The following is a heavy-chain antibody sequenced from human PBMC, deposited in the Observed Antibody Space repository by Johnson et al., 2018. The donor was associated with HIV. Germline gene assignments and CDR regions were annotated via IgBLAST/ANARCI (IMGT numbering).Heavy chain of an antibody. J-gene: IGHJ3*01. CDR3: TSDLGDFNV. D-gene: IGHD1-26*01. CDR2: IKSKTDGGTT. CDR1: GFTFSSYA. V-gene: IGHV3-15*01. Sequence: VQLVESGGGVVQPGRSLRLSCAASGFTFSSYAMHWVRQAPGKGREWVGRIKSKTDGGTTDYAPRVKGRFTISRDDSRDTLYLQMNSLKTEDAAIYYCTSDLGDFNVWGQGTVVTVSS.